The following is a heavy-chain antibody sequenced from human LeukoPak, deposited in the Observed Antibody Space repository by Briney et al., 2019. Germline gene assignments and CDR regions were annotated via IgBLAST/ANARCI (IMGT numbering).Heavy chain of an antibody. D-gene: IGHD6-13*01. V-gene: IGHV3-11*01. J-gene: IGHJ6*02. CDR1: GFTFSDYY. CDR2: ISSSGSTI. CDR3: ARDRGIAAAAPYYYYGMDV. Sequence: GGSLRLSCAASGFTFSDYYMSWIRQAPGKGLEWVSYISSSGSTIYYADSVKGRFTIPRDNAKNSLYLQMNSLRAEDTAVYYCARDRGIAAAAPYYYYGMDVWGQGTTVTVSS.